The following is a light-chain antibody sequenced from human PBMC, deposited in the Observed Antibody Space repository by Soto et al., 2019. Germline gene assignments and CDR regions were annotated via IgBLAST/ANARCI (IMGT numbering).Light chain of an antibody. CDR1: QSVRSN. V-gene: IGKV3-15*01. CDR3: QQEKNRPPERT. J-gene: IGKJ1*01. Sequence: EIVMTQSPATLSVSPGERATLSCRASQSVRSNLAWYQQKPGQAPRLLISGASTRATGIPARFSGRGSGTEIATTISRQQSEDFAKYSGQQEKNRPPERTFGQGPKLEIK. CDR2: GAS.